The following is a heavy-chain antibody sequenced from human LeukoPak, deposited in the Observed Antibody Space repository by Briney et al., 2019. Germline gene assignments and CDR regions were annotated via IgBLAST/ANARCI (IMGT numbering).Heavy chain of an antibody. J-gene: IGHJ5*01. Sequence: GGSLRLSCAASGFTFGTYTMSWVRQVPGQGLEWGACISADGARTYYAGSVQGRFTISRENANNMLNLQLSALSADDAAVYYCAKDRGGLPQPIWFDSWGKGTMVAVSS. CDR2: ISADGART. CDR3: AKDRGGLPQPIWFDS. CDR1: GFTFGTYT. V-gene: IGHV3-23*01. D-gene: IGHD3-10*01.